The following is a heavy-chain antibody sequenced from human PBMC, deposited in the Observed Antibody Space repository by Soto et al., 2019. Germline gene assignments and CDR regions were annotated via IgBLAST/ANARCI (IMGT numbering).Heavy chain of an antibody. D-gene: IGHD4-4*01. CDR1: GYTFTSYG. J-gene: IGHJ6*02. CDR3: ARHFYSNYGGYYYYGMDV. Sequence: ASVKVSCKASGYTFTSYGISWVRQAPGQGLEWMGWISAYNGNTNYAQKLQGRVTMTTDTSTSTAYMELRSLRSDDTAVYYCARHFYSNYGGYYYYGMDVWRQRTTVTVSS. V-gene: IGHV1-18*01. CDR2: ISAYNGNT.